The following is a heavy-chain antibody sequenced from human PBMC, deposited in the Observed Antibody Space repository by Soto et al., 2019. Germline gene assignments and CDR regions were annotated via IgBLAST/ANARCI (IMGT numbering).Heavy chain of an antibody. V-gene: IGHV3-30-3*01. CDR3: ARERAIAATGIFYY. J-gene: IGHJ4*02. Sequence: GGSLRLSCAASGFTFSNFVMHWVRQAPGKGLEWVAATSYDGNNKDHADSVKGRFTISRDNSKNTLYLQMNSLRHEDTAVYFCARERAIAATGIFYYWGQGTQVTVSS. CDR2: TSYDGNNK. CDR1: GFTFSNFV. D-gene: IGHD6-13*01.